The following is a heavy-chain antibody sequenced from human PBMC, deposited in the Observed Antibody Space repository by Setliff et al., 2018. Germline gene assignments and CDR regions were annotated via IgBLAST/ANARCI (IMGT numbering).Heavy chain of an antibody. CDR1: GSATSSGHY. D-gene: IGHD3-10*01. V-gene: IGHV4-61*09. CDR2: FHTGGAT. CDR3: ARESATIGEFPLYYFDK. J-gene: IGHJ4*02. Sequence: SETLSLTCAVSGSATSSGHYWSWIRQSAGRGLEWIGHFHTGGATDYNLSLKSRVTISLDSSKNQFSLRLSSVTAADAAVYFCARESATIGEFPLYYFDKWGQGIPVTVSS.